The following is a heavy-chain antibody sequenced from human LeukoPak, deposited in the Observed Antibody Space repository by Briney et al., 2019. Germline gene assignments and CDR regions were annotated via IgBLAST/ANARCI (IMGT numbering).Heavy chain of an antibody. CDR3: ARADLEAYCGGDCYPTGRDAFDI. CDR2: INPNSGGT. J-gene: IGHJ3*02. Sequence: GASVKVSCKASGYTFTGYYMHWVRQAPGQGLEWMGWINPNSGGTNYAQKFQGRVTMTRDTSISTAYMELSRLRSDDTAVYYCARADLEAYCGGDCYPTGRDAFDIWGQGTMVTVSS. D-gene: IGHD2-21*02. CDR1: GYTFTGYY. V-gene: IGHV1-2*02.